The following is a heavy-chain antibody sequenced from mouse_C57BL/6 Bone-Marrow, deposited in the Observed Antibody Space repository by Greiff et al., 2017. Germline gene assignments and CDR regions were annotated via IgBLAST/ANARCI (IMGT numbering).Heavy chain of an antibody. V-gene: IGHV1-81*01. J-gene: IGHJ4*01. CDR2: IYPRSGNT. CDR1: GYTFTSYG. CDR3: ALRFYYAMDY. Sequence: VQLQESGAELARPGASVKLSCKASGYTFTSYGISWVKQRTGQGLEWIGEIYPRSGNTYYNAKFKGKATLTADKSSSTAYMELRRLTSEDSAVYFCALRFYYAMDYWGQGTSVTVSS. D-gene: IGHD1-1*01.